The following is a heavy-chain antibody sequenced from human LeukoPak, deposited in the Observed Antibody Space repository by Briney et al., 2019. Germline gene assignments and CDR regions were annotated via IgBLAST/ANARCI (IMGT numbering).Heavy chain of an antibody. V-gene: IGHV5-51*01. CDR3: ARASGYSSPCVY. J-gene: IGHJ4*02. CDR1: GSNFTSYW. CDR2: IYPGDSDT. D-gene: IGHD5-18*01. Sequence: GASLKISFKGSGSNFTSYWIGWGRPMPGKGLEWMGIIYPGDSDTRYSPSFQGQVTISADKSISTAYLQWSSLKASDTAMYYCARASGYSSPCVYWGQGTLVTVSS.